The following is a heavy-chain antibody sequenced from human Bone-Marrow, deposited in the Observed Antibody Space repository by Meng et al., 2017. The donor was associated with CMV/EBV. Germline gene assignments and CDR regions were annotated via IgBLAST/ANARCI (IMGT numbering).Heavy chain of an antibody. V-gene: IGHV4-38-2*02. Sequence: SETLSLTCTVSGYSISSGYNWGWIRQPPGKGLEWIGSIYHSGSTYYNPSLKSRVTISVDTSKNQFSLKLSSVTAADTAVYYCARAGFWSGYYRYYFDYWGQGTLVTVSS. CDR2: IYHSGST. CDR1: GYSISSGYN. J-gene: IGHJ4*02. CDR3: ARAGFWSGYYRYYFDY. D-gene: IGHD3-3*01.